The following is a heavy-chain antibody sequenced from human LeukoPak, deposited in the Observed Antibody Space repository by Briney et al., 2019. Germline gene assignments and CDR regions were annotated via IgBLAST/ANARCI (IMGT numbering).Heavy chain of an antibody. V-gene: IGHV3-30*04. Sequence: PGGSLRLSCAASGFTFSSYAMHWVRQAPGMGLEWVAVISYDGSNKYYADSVKGRFTISRDNSKNTLYLQMNSLRAEDTAVYYCARGRLDTRLAYYFDYWGQGTLVTVSS. CDR3: ARGRLDTRLAYYFDY. CDR1: GFTFSSYA. J-gene: IGHJ4*02. CDR2: ISYDGSNK. D-gene: IGHD5-18*01.